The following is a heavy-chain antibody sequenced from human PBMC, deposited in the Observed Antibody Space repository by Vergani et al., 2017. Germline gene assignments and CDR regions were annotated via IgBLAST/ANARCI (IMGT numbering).Heavy chain of an antibody. CDR3: AGQSGIVYDIFSGTQYFFDF. CDR2: IYRTGRT. J-gene: IGHJ4*02. V-gene: IGHV4-38-2*01. D-gene: IGHD3-9*01. Sequence: QVQLQESGPGLVKPSETLSLTCAVSGFSIDNGYYWDWIRQPPGKGLEWIGSIYRTGRTHFNPSLKSRVTISVDTSNNHFSLRLNSLTAADTPVYYCAGQSGIVYDIFSGTQYFFDFWGQGTLVTVSS. CDR1: GFSIDNGYY.